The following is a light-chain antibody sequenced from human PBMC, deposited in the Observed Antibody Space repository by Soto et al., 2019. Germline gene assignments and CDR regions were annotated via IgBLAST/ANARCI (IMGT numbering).Light chain of an antibody. CDR2: GAS. Sequence: EIVLTQSPGTLSLSPGERATLSCRVSQSVSSSYVAWYQQKPGQAPRLLIYGASSRRTGLPDRFSGSGSGTDFTLTISRLEPEDFAVYYCKQYGSPPKFDKGTKVQIK. J-gene: IGKJ1*01. CDR1: QSVSSSY. V-gene: IGKV3-20*01. CDR3: KQYGSPPK.